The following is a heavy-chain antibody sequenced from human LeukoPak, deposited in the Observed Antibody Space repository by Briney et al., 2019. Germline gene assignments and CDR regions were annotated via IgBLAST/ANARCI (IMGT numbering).Heavy chain of an antibody. CDR1: GYSISSGYY. D-gene: IGHD1-26*01. Sequence: PSETLSLTCTVSGYSISSGYYWGWIRQPPGKGLEWIGSIYHSGSTYYNPSLKSRVTISVDTSKNQFSLKLSSVTAADTAVYYCAGRSGGYSWFDPWGQGTLVTVSS. V-gene: IGHV4-38-2*02. CDR2: IYHSGST. CDR3: AGRSGGYSWFDP. J-gene: IGHJ5*02.